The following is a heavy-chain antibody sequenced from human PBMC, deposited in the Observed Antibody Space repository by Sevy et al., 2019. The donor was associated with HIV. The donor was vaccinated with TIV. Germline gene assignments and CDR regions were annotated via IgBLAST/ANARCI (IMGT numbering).Heavy chain of an antibody. J-gene: IGHJ4*02. CDR2: ISGIGGST. D-gene: IGHD3-22*01. CDR1: GFTFSSYA. Sequence: GGSLRLSCAASGFTFSSYAMSWVRQAPGKGLEWVSAISGIGGSTYYADSVKGRFTISRDNSKNTLYLQMNSLRAEDTAVYYCAKDHYYDSSGYYSHWGQGTLVTVSS. V-gene: IGHV3-23*01. CDR3: AKDHYYDSSGYYSH.